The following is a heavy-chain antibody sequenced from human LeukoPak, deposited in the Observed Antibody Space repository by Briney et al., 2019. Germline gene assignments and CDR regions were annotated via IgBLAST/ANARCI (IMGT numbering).Heavy chain of an antibody. V-gene: IGHV4-30-2*01. CDR1: GGSISSGGYS. D-gene: IGHD1-7*01. CDR3: ARDGNTPH. J-gene: IGHJ4*02. CDR2: IYHSGST. Sequence: SQTLSLTCAVSGGSISSGGYSWSWIRQPPGKGLEWIGYIYHSGSTYYSPSLKSRVTISVDRSKNQFSLKLSSVTAADTAVYYCARDGNTPHWGQGTLVTVSS.